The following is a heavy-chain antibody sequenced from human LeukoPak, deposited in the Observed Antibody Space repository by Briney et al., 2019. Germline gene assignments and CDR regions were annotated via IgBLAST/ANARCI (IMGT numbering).Heavy chain of an antibody. CDR2: IYYSGST. J-gene: IGHJ6*02. V-gene: IGHV4-59*01. Sequence: PSETLSLTCTVSGGSISSYYWSWIRRPPGKGLEWMGYIYYSGSTNYNPSLKRRVTISVDTSKNQFSLKLSSVTAADTAVYYCARFYDFWSGYFTSYYYYGMDVWGQGTTVTVSS. CDR1: GGSISSYY. CDR3: ARFYDFWSGYFTSYYYYGMDV. D-gene: IGHD3-3*01.